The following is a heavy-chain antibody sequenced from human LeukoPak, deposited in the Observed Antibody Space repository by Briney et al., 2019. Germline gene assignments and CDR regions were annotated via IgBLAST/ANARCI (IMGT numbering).Heavy chain of an antibody. V-gene: IGHV3-64*01. D-gene: IGHD4-17*01. CDR3: AREDYGTGKFDY. CDR2: ISSKGGST. Sequence: GGSLRLSCAASGFTFSRYTMHWARQAPGKGLEYVSGISSKGGSTYYASSVKGRFTISRDNSKNTLYLQMGSLRAEDMAVYYCAREDYGTGKFDYWGQGTLVIASS. CDR1: GFTFSRYT. J-gene: IGHJ4*02.